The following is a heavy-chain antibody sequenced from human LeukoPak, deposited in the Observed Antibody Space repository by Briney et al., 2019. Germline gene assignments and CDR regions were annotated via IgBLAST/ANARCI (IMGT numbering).Heavy chain of an antibody. CDR3: AKAGSGRFGELDHYFDY. CDR2: ISGNGGNT. V-gene: IGHV3-23*01. D-gene: IGHD3-10*01. CDR1: GFSFSSYA. Sequence: PGGSLRLSCAASGFSFSSYAMSWVRQAPGKGLEWVSAISGNGGNTYYADSVKGRFTISRDNSKNTLYLQMNSLRAEDTAVYYCAKAGSGRFGELDHYFDYWGQGTLVTVSS. J-gene: IGHJ4*02.